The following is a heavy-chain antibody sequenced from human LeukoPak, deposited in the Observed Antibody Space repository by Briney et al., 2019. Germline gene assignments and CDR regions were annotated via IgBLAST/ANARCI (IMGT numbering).Heavy chain of an antibody. V-gene: IGHV3-23*01. D-gene: IGHD6-19*01. CDR1: GFTFSRYA. J-gene: IGHJ4*02. CDR3: AKASSGWAPFDY. CDR2: ISGSGAST. Sequence: PGGSLRLSCAASGFTFSRYAMTWVRQAPGKGLEWVSAISGSGASTYYTDSVKGRFTISRDNSKNTLSLQMNSLSAEDTAVYYCAKASSGWAPFDYWGQGTLVTVSS.